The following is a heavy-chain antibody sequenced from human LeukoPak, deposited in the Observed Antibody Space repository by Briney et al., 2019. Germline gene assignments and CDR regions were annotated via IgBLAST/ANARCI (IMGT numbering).Heavy chain of an antibody. Sequence: SGTLSLTCAVSGGSISSSDWWAWVRQPPGGGLEWIGEIYHSGSTKYNPSLKSRVTISVDKSKNQFSLKVSSVTAADTAVYYCARDASLQMGAFDVWGHGTMVTVSS. CDR2: IYHSGST. J-gene: IGHJ3*01. CDR3: ARDASLQMGAFDV. CDR1: GGSISSSDW. D-gene: IGHD1-1*01. V-gene: IGHV4-4*02.